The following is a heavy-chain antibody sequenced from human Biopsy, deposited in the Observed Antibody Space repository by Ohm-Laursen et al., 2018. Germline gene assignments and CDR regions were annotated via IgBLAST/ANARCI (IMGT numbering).Heavy chain of an antibody. J-gene: IGHJ6*02. CDR3: ARDYQPKIMTKHYYYYGMDV. Sequence: ASVKVSCKASGYTFTSYGISWVRQAPGQGLEWMGWINTYNANTDYAQKVQGRVTMTTDTSTSTAYMELRSLRSDDTAVYYCARDYQPKIMTKHYYYYGMDVWGLGTTVTVSS. CDR2: INTYNANT. CDR1: GYTFTSYG. D-gene: IGHD2-2*01. V-gene: IGHV1-18*01.